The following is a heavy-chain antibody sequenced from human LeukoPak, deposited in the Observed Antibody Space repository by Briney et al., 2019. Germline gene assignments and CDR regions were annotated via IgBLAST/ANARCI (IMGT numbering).Heavy chain of an antibody. CDR2: FGPEDGET. V-gene: IGHV1-24*01. CDR3: ATGGGYSGYDYFDY. J-gene: IGHJ4*02. Sequence: ASVKVSCKVSGYTLTELSMHWVRQAPGKGLEWMGGFGPEDGETIYAQKFQGRVTMTEDTSTDTAYMELSSLRSEDTAVYYCATGGGYSGYDYFDYWGQGTLVTVSS. CDR1: GYTLTELS. D-gene: IGHD5-12*01.